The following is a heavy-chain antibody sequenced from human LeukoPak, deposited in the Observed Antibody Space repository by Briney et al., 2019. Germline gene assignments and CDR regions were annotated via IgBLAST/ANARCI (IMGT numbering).Heavy chain of an antibody. CDR1: GGSISSSNW. Sequence: TSETLSLTCAVSGGSISSSNWWSWVRQPPGKGLEWIGEIYHSGSTNYNPSLKSRVTISVDKSKNQFSLKLSSVTAADTAVYARDDGDNEYFQHWGQGTLVTVSS. J-gene: IGHJ1*01. CDR3: DDGDNEYFQH. CDR2: IYHSGST. D-gene: IGHD4-17*01. V-gene: IGHV4-4*02.